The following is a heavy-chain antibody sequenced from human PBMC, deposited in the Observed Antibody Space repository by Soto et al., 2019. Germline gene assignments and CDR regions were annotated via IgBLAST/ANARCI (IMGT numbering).Heavy chain of an antibody. CDR2: IYPGDSDT. CDR3: ARHRRGLAPEYYYGSGNYYYYGMDV. Sequence: GESLKISCKGSGYSFTSYWIGWVRQMPGKGLEWMGIIYPGDSDTRYSPSFQGQVTISADKSISTAYLQWSSLKASDTAMYYCARHRRGLAPEYYYGSGNYYYYGMDVWGQGTTVTVSS. V-gene: IGHV5-51*01. J-gene: IGHJ6*02. D-gene: IGHD3-10*01. CDR1: GYSFTSYW.